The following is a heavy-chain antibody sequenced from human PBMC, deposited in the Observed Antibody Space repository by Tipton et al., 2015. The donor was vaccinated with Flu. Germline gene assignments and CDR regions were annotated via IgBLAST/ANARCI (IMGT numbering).Heavy chain of an antibody. CDR1: GFSFSDYA. Sequence: SLRLSCAASGFSFSDYAMHWVRQAPGKGLEWVAIIWYDGSNKHYADSVRGRFTISRDNSKDTLYLQMDSLRAEDTAVFYCAKSGGFDSWNQGALVIVSS. V-gene: IGHV3-30*02. CDR3: AKSGGFDS. J-gene: IGHJ4*02. CDR2: IWYDGSNK. D-gene: IGHD1-26*01.